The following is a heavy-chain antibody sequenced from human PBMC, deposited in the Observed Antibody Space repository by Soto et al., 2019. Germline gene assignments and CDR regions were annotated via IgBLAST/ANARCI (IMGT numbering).Heavy chain of an antibody. D-gene: IGHD3-22*01. J-gene: IGHJ6*02. CDR2: INPSGGST. CDR3: ARECIYYYYDSSGYDIERTRRKGMDV. CDR1: GYTFTSYY. V-gene: IGHV1-46*01. Sequence: AASVKVSCKASGYTFTSYYMHWVRQAPGQGLEWMGIINPSGGSTSYAQKFQGRVTMTRDTSTSTVYMELSSLRSEDTAAYYCARECIYYYYDSSGYDIERTRRKGMDVWGRGNTVTVSS.